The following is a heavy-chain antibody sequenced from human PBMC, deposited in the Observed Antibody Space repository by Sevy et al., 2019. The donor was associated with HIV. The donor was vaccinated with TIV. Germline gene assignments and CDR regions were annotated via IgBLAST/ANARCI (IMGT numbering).Heavy chain of an antibody. D-gene: IGHD1-26*01. Sequence: GESLKISCAASGFIFSNYAMHWVRQAPGKGLEWVAVISYDGINKYYADSVKGRFTISRDNSKNKLYVQMNSLRTEDTAVYYCARDSNSGYYYYYAMDVWGQGTTVTVSS. CDR3: ARDSNSGYYYYYAMDV. CDR2: ISYDGINK. CDR1: GFIFSNYA. J-gene: IGHJ6*02. V-gene: IGHV3-30-3*01.